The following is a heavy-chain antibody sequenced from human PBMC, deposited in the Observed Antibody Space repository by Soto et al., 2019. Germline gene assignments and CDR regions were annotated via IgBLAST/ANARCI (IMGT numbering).Heavy chain of an antibody. D-gene: IGHD6-25*01. V-gene: IGHV3-23*01. J-gene: IGHJ4*02. CDR3: AKFFVETGGSSGWPWSFHY. CDR1: GFTFSSYA. CDR2: ISGSGGTT. Sequence: EVQLLESGGGLVQPGRSLRLSCAASGFTFSSYAMSWVRQAPGKGLEWVSAISGSGGTTYYADSVKGRFTISRDHSKNTLFLQMNRLRAEDTAVYYCAKFFVETGGSSGWPWSFHYWGQGTIVTFSS.